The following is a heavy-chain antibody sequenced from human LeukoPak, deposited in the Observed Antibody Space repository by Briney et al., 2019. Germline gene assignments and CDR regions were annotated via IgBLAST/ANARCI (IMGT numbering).Heavy chain of an antibody. D-gene: IGHD5-24*01. CDR3: ARGLEMATICWFDP. Sequence: SETLSLTCAVYGGSFSGYYWSWIRQPPGKGLEWIGEINHSGSTNYNPSLKSRVTISVDTSKNQFSLKLSSVTAADTAVYYWARGLEMATICWFDPWLRGTIVTVSS. CDR1: GGSFSGYY. J-gene: IGHJ5*02. V-gene: IGHV4-34*01. CDR2: INHSGST.